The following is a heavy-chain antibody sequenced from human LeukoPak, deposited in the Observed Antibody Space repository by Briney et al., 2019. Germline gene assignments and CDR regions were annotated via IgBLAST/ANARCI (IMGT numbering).Heavy chain of an antibody. J-gene: IGHJ5*02. V-gene: IGHV1-18*01. CDR1: GYTFTSYG. D-gene: IGHD3-3*01. CDR2: ISAYNGNT. CDR3: ARGGGREHYEMNNWFDP. Sequence: ASVKVSCKASGYTFTSYGISWVRQAPGQGLEWMGWISAYNGNTNYAQNLQGRVTMTTDTSTSTAYMELRSLRSDDTAVYYCARGGGREHYEMNNWFDPWGQGTLVTVSS.